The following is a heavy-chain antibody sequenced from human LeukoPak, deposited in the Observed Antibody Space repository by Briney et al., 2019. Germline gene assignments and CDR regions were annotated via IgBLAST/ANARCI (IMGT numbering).Heavy chain of an antibody. J-gene: IGHJ1*01. CDR1: GFTFSSYA. D-gene: IGHD3-22*01. Sequence: GGSLRLSCAASGFTFSSYAMHWVRQAPGKGLVWVSRINSDGSTTSYADSVKGRFTISRDNSKNTLYLQMSSLRAEDTAVYYCVKQGDSSGYYYVSEYFQHWGQSTLVTVSS. CDR3: VKQGDSSGYYYVSEYFQH. CDR2: INSDGSTT. V-gene: IGHV3-74*01.